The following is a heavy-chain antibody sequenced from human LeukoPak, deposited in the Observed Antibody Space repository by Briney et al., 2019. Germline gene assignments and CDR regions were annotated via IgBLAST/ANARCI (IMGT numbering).Heavy chain of an antibody. J-gene: IGHJ4*02. Sequence: GGTLRLSCAASGFTFSSYGLSWVRQAPGKGLEWVSAISGSGDSTYYADSVKGRFTISRDNSKNTLYLQMNSLRAEDTAVYYCAKVVPPWSYGDYGDYWGQGTLLTVSS. D-gene: IGHD4-17*01. CDR3: AKVVPPWSYGDYGDY. CDR2: ISGSGDST. V-gene: IGHV3-23*01. CDR1: GFTFSSYG.